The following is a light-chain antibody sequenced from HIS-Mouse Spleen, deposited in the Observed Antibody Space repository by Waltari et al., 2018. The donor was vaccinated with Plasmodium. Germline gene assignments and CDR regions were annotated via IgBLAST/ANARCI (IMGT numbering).Light chain of an antibody. J-gene: IGKJ3*01. CDR1: QSVSSN. V-gene: IGKV3-15*01. CDR3: QQYNNWSFT. Sequence: EIVMTQSPATLSVSPGERATRSCRASQSVSSNLAWYQQKPGQAPRLLIYGASTRATGIPARFSGSGSRTEFTLTISSLQSEDFAVYYCQQYNNWSFTFGPGTKVDIK. CDR2: GAS.